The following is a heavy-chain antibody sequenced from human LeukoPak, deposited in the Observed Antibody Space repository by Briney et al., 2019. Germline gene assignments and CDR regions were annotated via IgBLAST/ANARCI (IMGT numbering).Heavy chain of an antibody. J-gene: IGHJ3*02. CDR3: ARGSRGDGAAFDI. D-gene: IGHD7-27*01. Sequence: SETLSLTCTVSGGSMRSYFWSWIRQPPGRGLEWVGYFHYSGTTNYYPTLESRVTISLDTSKNQFSLKLSSITAADTAVYYCARGSRGDGAAFDIWGQGTMVTVSS. V-gene: IGHV4-59*01. CDR1: GGSMRSYF. CDR2: FHYSGTT.